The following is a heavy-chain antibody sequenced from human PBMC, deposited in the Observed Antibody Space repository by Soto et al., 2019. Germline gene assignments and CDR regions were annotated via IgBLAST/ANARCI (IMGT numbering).Heavy chain of an antibody. J-gene: IGHJ3*02. CDR1: GFTFSSYG. Sequence: QVQLVESGGGVVQPGRSLRLSCAASGFTFSSYGMHWVRQAPGKGLEWVAVISYDGSNKYYADSVKGRFTISRDNSKNRLYLQMSSMRAEDTAVYYCANGQIAFDIWGQGRMVTVSS. V-gene: IGHV3-30*18. CDR3: ANGQIAFDI. CDR2: ISYDGSNK.